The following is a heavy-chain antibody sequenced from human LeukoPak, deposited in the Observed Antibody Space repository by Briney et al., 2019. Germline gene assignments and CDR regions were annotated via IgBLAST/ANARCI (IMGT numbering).Heavy chain of an antibody. CDR3: ARGLRSSRSRIWGSYRFDY. D-gene: IGHD3-16*02. CDR1: GGSISSGSYC. CDR2: FYTSGST. Sequence: SETLSLTRTDSGGSISSGSYCRSWIRQPPGKGLEWIGRFYTSGSTNYNPSLKSRVTISVDTSKNQFSLKLSSVTAADTAVYYCARGLRSSRSRIWGSYRFDYWGQGTLVTVSS. J-gene: IGHJ4*02. V-gene: IGHV4-61*02.